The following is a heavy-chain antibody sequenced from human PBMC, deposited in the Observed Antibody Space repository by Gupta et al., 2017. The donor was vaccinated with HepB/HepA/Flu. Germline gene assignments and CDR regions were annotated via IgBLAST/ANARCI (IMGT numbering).Heavy chain of an antibody. Sequence: QVQLQESGPGLVKPSETLSLTCTDSGGSISGYYWSWIRQSPGKGLEWIGFMYYSGSTNYNPSLKSRLTISADTSKNQVSLKVNSVTAADTAVYYCARQRASGGYYYYMDVWGKGTTVTVSS. D-gene: IGHD2-15*01. CDR2: MYYSGST. J-gene: IGHJ6*03. CDR3: ARQRASGGYYYYMDV. V-gene: IGHV4-59*01. CDR1: GGSISGYY.